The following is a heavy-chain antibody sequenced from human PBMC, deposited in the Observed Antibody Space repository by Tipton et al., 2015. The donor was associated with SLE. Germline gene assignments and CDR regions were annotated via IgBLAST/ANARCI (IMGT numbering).Heavy chain of an antibody. CDR2: IYTSGVT. J-gene: IGHJ3*02. CDR1: GGSISSYY. D-gene: IGHD2-21*01. CDR3: ARGGGGAFDI. Sequence: LRLSCTVSGGSISSYYWSWIRQPAGKGLEWIGRIYTSGVTNYNPSLKSRVTISLDTSKKQFSLKLSSVTAADTAVYYCARGGGGAFDIWGQGTMVTVSS. V-gene: IGHV4-4*07.